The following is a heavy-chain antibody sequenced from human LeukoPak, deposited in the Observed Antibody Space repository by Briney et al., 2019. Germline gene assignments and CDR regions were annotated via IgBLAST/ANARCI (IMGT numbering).Heavy chain of an antibody. Sequence: GGSLRLSCGASRFTFRSYGMHWVRQAPGKGLEWVAVISYDGSNKYYADSVKGRFTISRDNSKNTLYLQMNSLRAEDTAVYYCAKAAFDFWSTYSTAPFDYWGQGTLVTVSS. CDR3: AKAAFDFWSTYSTAPFDY. V-gene: IGHV3-30*18. D-gene: IGHD3-3*01. CDR1: RFTFRSYG. J-gene: IGHJ4*02. CDR2: ISYDGSNK.